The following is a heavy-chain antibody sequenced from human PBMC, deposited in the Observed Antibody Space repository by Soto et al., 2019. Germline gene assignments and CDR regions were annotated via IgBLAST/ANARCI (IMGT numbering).Heavy chain of an antibody. Sequence: SETLSLTCAVYGGSFSGYYWSWIRQPPGKGLEWIGEINHSGSTNYNPSLKSRVTISVDTSKNQFSLKLSSVTAADTAVYYCARGSALRGGQKRVIVATIGESRYYYYMDVWGKGTTVTVSS. CDR1: GGSFSGYY. CDR2: INHSGST. V-gene: IGHV4-34*01. CDR3: ARGSALRGGQKRVIVATIGESRYYYYMDV. J-gene: IGHJ6*03. D-gene: IGHD5-12*01.